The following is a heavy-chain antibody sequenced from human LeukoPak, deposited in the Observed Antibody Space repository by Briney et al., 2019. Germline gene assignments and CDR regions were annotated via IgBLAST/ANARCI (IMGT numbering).Heavy chain of an antibody. CDR2: ITSSGDDT. D-gene: IGHD3-16*01. CDR1: GFSSSNYA. V-gene: IGHV3-23*01. CDR3: AFDWGFDY. Sequence: GGSLRLSCAVSGFSSSNYAMSWVRQAPGKGLEWVSSITSSGDDTFYAASVKGRFTISRDNTWDTVFLQMNSLKVDDTAVYYCAFDWGFDYWGQGTLVTVS. J-gene: IGHJ4*02.